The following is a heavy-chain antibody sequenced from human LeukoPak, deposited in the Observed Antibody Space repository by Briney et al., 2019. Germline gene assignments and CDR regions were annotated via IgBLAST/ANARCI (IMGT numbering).Heavy chain of an antibody. J-gene: IGHJ4*02. Sequence: GGSLTLSCAASGFTFSSYGMHWVRQAPGKGLEWVAVIWYDGSNKYYADSVKGRFTISRDNSKNTLYLQMNSLRAEDTAVYYCAKSDTAMVYYFDYWGQGTLVTVSS. CDR1: GFTFSSYG. V-gene: IGHV3-33*06. CDR3: AKSDTAMVYYFDY. D-gene: IGHD5-18*01. CDR2: IWYDGSNK.